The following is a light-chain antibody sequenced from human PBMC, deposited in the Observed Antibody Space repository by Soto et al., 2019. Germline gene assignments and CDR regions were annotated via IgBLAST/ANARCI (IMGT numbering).Light chain of an antibody. CDR3: QQYNSYPPN. J-gene: IGKJ4*01. CDR2: DAS. Sequence: DVQMTQSPSTLSASVGDRVTITCRASQSIGSWLAWYQQKPGKAPKLLIYDASILENGVPSRFSGSGSGTEFALTISSLQADDCAIYYCQQYNSYPPNFGGGTTVEIK. CDR1: QSIGSW. V-gene: IGKV1-5*01.